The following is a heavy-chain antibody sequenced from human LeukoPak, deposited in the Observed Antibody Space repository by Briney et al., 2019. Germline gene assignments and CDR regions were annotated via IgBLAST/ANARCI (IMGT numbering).Heavy chain of an antibody. V-gene: IGHV3-30*04. Sequence: GGSLRLSCAASGFTFSTYVIHWVRQAPGKGLEWVAVISYDGSNKYYADSVKGRFTISRDNSKNTLYLQMNSLRAEDTAVYYCARDLIFDYWGQGTLVTVSS. CDR3: ARDLIFDY. D-gene: IGHD3-10*01. J-gene: IGHJ4*02. CDR1: GFTFSTYV. CDR2: ISYDGSNK.